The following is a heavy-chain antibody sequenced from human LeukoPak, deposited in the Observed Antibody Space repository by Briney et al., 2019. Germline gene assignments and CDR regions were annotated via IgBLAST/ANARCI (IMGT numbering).Heavy chain of an antibody. CDR2: IWYDGSNK. J-gene: IGHJ4*02. Sequence: PGGSLRLSCAASGFTFSSYAMHWVRQAPGKGLEWVAVIWYDGSNKYYADSVKGRFTISRDNSKNTLYPQMNSLRAEDTAVYYCARDQRVGYFDYWGQGTLVTVSS. D-gene: IGHD3-10*01. V-gene: IGHV3-33*08. CDR1: GFTFSSYA. CDR3: ARDQRVGYFDY.